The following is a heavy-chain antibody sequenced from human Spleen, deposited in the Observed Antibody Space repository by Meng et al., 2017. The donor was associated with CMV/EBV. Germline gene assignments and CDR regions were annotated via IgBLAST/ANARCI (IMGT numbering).Heavy chain of an antibody. CDR2: IYSGGNT. CDR3: ARDMGAAGTWVGFDP. J-gene: IGHJ5*02. Sequence: ASGFTVSSNSMCWVRRAPGKGLEWVSVIYSGGNTYYADSVKGRFTISRDNSKNTLYLQMNSLRAEDTAVYYCARDMGAAGTWVGFDPWGQGTLVTVSS. D-gene: IGHD6-13*01. V-gene: IGHV3-66*02. CDR1: GFTVSSNS.